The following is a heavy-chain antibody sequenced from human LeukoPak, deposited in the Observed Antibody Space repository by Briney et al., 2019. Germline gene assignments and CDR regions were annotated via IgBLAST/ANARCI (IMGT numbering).Heavy chain of an antibody. CDR2: INPYSGGT. Sequence: ALVKVSCKASGYTFTGYYMHWVRQAPGQGLEWMGWINPYSGGTNYAQKFQGRVTMARDTSISTAYMELSSLRSDDTAVYYCASQDDYSNYGGVYWGQGTLVTVSS. V-gene: IGHV1-2*02. D-gene: IGHD4-11*01. J-gene: IGHJ4*02. CDR1: GYTFTGYY. CDR3: ASQDDYSNYGGVY.